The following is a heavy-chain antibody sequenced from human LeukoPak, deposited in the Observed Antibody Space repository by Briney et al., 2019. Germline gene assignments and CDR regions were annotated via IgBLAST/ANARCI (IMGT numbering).Heavy chain of an antibody. CDR2: ISSSGSHT. CDR3: ARGHYELWL. Sequence: GGSLSLPCAASGFTFSDYFMSWVRQAPGQGGECVSYISSSGSHTNYADSVKGRFTISRDNAKNSLYLQMSSLRAEDTAVYYCARGHYELWLWGQGTLVTVSS. J-gene: IGHJ1*01. CDR1: GFTFSDYF. D-gene: IGHD3-3*01. V-gene: IGHV3-11*06.